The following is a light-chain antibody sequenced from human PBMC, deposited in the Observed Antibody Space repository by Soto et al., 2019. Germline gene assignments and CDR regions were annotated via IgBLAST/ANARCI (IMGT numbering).Light chain of an antibody. J-gene: IGKJ1*01. CDR2: GAS. V-gene: IGKV3-20*01. Sequence: EILLTQSPGTLSLSPGERATLSCRASQSVSSSYLAWYQQKPGQAPRILIYGASSRATGIPDRFSGSGSGTDCTLTISSLEPEDFSVYYCQQYGSSPWTFGQGTKVDIK. CDR3: QQYGSSPWT. CDR1: QSVSSSY.